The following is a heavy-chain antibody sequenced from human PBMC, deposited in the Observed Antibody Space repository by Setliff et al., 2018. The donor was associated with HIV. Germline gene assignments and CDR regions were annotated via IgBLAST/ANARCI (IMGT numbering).Heavy chain of an antibody. CDR1: GGSINDHY. CDR2: INYSGRP. D-gene: IGHD3-16*01. CDR3: ARHNVITYGGLFFDYYYYGMDV. J-gene: IGHJ6*02. V-gene: IGHV4-59*11. Sequence: SLTCSLSGGSINDHYFSWIRQSPGKGLEWIGSINYSGRPKYNPSLNSRGTISLDTSKNELSLKLTSVTAADTALYYCARHNVITYGGLFFDYYYYGMDVWAHGTTVTVSS.